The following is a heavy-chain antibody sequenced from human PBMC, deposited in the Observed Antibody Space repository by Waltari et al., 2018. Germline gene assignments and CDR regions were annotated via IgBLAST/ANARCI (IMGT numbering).Heavy chain of an antibody. CDR2: IWYDVSNK. V-gene: IGHV3-33*01. J-gene: IGHJ6*02. CDR1: GFTFSSYG. CDR3: ARGRIDDGMDV. Sequence: QVQLVESGGGVVQPGRSLRLSCAASGFTFSSYGMHWVRQGPGKGLGCVEVIWYDVSNKYYADSVKGRFTISRDNSKNTLYLQMNSLRAEDTAVYYCARGRIDDGMDVWGQGTTVTVSS. D-gene: IGHD2-15*01.